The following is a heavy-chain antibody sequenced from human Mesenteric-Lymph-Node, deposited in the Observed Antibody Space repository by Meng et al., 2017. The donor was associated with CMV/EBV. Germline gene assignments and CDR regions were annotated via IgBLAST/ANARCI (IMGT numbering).Heavy chain of an antibody. CDR1: GGSFSGYY. Sequence: GGSFSGYYWSWIGQPPGKGLEWMGEINHRGSNNYNPFLKRRGTISVDTSKNQFSLKLRSVTAADTAVYYCAGFPSYNGKWAWFDHWGQGTLVTVSS. J-gene: IGHJ5*02. V-gene: IGHV4-34*01. CDR2: INHRGSN. D-gene: IGHD1-14*01. CDR3: AGFPSYNGKWAWFDH.